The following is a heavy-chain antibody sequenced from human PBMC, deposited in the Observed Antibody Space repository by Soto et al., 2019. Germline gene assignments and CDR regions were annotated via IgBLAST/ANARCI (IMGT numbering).Heavy chain of an antibody. J-gene: IGHJ6*02. D-gene: IGHD1-7*01. Sequence: GGSLRLSRSASGFTFSSYSRHLVRQAPGKGRPWVSSISSSSSYIYYADSVKGRFTISRDNAKNSLYLQMNSLRAEDTAVYYCARRQEAGTTSGYYYYYGMDVWGQGTTVTVSS. CDR1: GFTFSSYS. V-gene: IGHV3-21*01. CDR2: ISSSSSYI. CDR3: ARRQEAGTTSGYYYYYGMDV.